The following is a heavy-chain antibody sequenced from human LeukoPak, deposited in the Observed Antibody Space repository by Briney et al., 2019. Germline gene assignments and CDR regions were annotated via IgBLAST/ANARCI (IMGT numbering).Heavy chain of an antibody. CDR2: IYYSGST. CDR3: ARLPTGTSFDY. D-gene: IGHD1-1*01. J-gene: IGHJ4*02. V-gene: IGHV4-39*01. Sequence: SETLSLTCTVSGGSISSSSYYWGWIRQPPGKGLEWIGSIYYSGSTYYNPSLKSRVTISVDTSKNQFSLKLSSVTAADTAVYYCARLPTGTSFDYWGQATLVTVSS. CDR1: GGSISSSSYY.